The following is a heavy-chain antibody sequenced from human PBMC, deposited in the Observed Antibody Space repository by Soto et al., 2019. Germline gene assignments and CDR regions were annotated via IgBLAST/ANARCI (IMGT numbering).Heavy chain of an antibody. CDR1: GFTFSRYD. V-gene: IGHV3-13*04. CDR3: ARGALGFDP. CDR2: IGTSGDT. D-gene: IGHD6-6*01. Sequence: EVQVVESGGGLVQPGGSLRLSCAASGFTFSRYDMHWVRQATGRGLEWVSGIGTSGDTYYAGSVKGRFTISREHAKNSGYLQMNSRRAGDTAVYYCARGALGFDPWGQGTLVAVSS. J-gene: IGHJ5*02.